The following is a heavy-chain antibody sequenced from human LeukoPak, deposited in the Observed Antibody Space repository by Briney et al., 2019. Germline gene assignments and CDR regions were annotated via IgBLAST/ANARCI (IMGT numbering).Heavy chain of an antibody. Sequence: PSETLSLTCTVSGGSISSYYWSWIRQPAGKGLEWIGRIYTSGSTNYNPSLKSRVTISVDTSKNQFSLKLSSVTAADTAVYYCARAACSGSTSCYPFDYWGQGTLVTVSS. CDR1: GGSISSYY. CDR2: IYTSGST. J-gene: IGHJ4*02. D-gene: IGHD2-2*01. CDR3: ARAACSGSTSCYPFDY. V-gene: IGHV4-4*07.